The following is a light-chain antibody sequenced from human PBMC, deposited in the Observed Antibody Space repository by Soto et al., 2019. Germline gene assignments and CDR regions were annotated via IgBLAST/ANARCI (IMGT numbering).Light chain of an antibody. J-gene: IGKJ1*01. CDR2: GAS. V-gene: IGKV3-15*01. CDR1: QSISTF. Sequence: EVVITQSPAILSVSQGERATLSCRASQSISTFLAWYQQKPGQAPRLLIYGASTRATGIPARFSGSGSGTEFTLTISRLQSEDFAVYYCQQYNNWPRTFGQGTKVDI. CDR3: QQYNNWPRT.